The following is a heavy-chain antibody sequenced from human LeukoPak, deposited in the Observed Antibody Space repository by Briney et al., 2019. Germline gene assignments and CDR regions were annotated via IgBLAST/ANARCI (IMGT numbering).Heavy chain of an antibody. CDR2: IIPILGIA. J-gene: IGHJ3*02. D-gene: IGHD3-9*01. V-gene: IGHV1-69*02. CDR3: ARGFKAYDSFTGAPQLGI. CDR1: GGTFSSYT. Sequence: SVKVSCKASGGTFSSYTISWVRQAPGQGLEWMGRIIPILGIANYAQKFQGRVTITADKSTSTAYMELSSLRSEDTAVYYCARGFKAYDSFTGAPQLGIWGQGTMVTVSS.